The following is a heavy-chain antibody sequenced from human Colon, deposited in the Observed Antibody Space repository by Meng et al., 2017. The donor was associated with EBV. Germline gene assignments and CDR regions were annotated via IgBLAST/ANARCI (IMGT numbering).Heavy chain of an antibody. J-gene: IGHJ5*02. V-gene: IGHV4-30-2*01. CDR1: GDSISSGDYS. D-gene: IGHD2-21*02. CDR2: IYHGGTT. Sequence: QLPLQESDPGLVQPSQPLSLTCAVSGDSISSGDYSWSWIRQPSGQGLEWIGYIYHGGTTYNTSLKSRVTISVDNSKNQFSLRLTSVTAADTAVYYCARGPYCGGDCYWFDPWGQGTLVTVSS. CDR3: ARGPYCGGDCYWFDP.